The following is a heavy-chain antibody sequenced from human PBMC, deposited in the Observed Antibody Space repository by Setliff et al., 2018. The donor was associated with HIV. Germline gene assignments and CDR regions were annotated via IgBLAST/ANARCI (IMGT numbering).Heavy chain of an antibody. CDR3: ARDPAMSGWALAD. Sequence: PGGSLRLSCAASGFTFNSYGMNWVRQAPGKGLEWVAIIWYDGSNKEYRDSVKGRFTISRDNSKNMVYLEMNNLRGEDSAVYYCARDPAMSGWALADWGQGTQVTVSS. D-gene: IGHD6-19*01. CDR1: GFTFNSYG. V-gene: IGHV3-33*01. CDR2: IWYDGSNK. J-gene: IGHJ4*02.